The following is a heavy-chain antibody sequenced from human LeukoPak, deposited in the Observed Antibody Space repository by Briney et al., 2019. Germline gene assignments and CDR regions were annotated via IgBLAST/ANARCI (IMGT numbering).Heavy chain of an antibody. CDR2: ISYDGSNK. V-gene: IGHV3-30*04. Sequence: PGGSLRLSCAASGFTFSSYAMHWVRQAPGKGLEWVAVISYDGSNKYYADSVKGRFTISRDNSKNTLYLQMSSLRAEDTAVYYCARDGVRYSGYDTYYFDYWGQRTLVTVSS. D-gene: IGHD5-12*01. CDR1: GFTFSSYA. J-gene: IGHJ4*02. CDR3: ARDGVRYSGYDTYYFDY.